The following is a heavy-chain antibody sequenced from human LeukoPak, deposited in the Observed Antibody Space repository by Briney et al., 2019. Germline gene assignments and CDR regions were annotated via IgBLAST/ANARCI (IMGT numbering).Heavy chain of an antibody. D-gene: IGHD3-22*01. Sequence: SETLSLTCTVSGGSISSSSYYWGWIRQPPGKGLEWIGSIYYSGSTYYNPSLKSRVTISVATSKNQFSLKLSSVTAADTAVYYCARDSHYYDSSGYYYYYMDVWGKGTTVTVSS. J-gene: IGHJ6*03. CDR1: GGSISSSSYY. CDR3: ARDSHYYDSSGYYYYYMDV. V-gene: IGHV4-39*02. CDR2: IYYSGST.